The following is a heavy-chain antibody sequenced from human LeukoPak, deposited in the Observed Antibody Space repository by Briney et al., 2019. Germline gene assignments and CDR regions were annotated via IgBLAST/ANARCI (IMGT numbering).Heavy chain of an antibody. Sequence: GGSLRLSCAASGFTFSSYAMSWVRQAPGKGLEWVSAISGSGGSTYYADSVKGRFTISRDNSKNTLYLQMNSLRAEDTAVYYCAKDPSIVVVPAANDYWGQGTLVTVSS. CDR3: AKDPSIVVVPAANDY. J-gene: IGHJ4*02. CDR2: ISGSGGST. V-gene: IGHV3-23*01. CDR1: GFTFSSYA. D-gene: IGHD2-2*01.